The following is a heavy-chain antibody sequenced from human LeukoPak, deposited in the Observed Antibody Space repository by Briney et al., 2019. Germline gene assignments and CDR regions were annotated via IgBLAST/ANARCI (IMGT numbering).Heavy chain of an antibody. CDR2: IIPITGTA. CDR1: GGTFISYA. D-gene: IGHD2-2*01. V-gene: IGHV1-69*05. CDR3: ASHRLGSTSCLDY. Sequence: SVKVSCKASGGTFISYAINWVRQAPGQGLEWMGGIIPITGTANYAQKFQGRVTITTDESTSTAYMELSSLRSEDTAVYYCASHRLGSTSCLDYWGQGTLVTVSS. J-gene: IGHJ4*02.